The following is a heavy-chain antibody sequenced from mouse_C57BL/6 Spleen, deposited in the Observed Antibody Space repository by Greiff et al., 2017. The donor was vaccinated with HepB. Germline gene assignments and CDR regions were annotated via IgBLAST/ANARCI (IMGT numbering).Heavy chain of an antibody. CDR1: GFTFSSYG. Sequence: EVQLVESGGDLVKPGGSLKLSCAASGFTFSSYGMSWVRQTPDKRLEWVATISSGGSYTYYPDSVKGRFTISRDNAKNTLYLQMSSLKSEDTAMYYCARHLLTGSWFAYWGQGTLVTVSA. D-gene: IGHD4-1*01. CDR3: ARHLLTGSWFAY. J-gene: IGHJ3*01. V-gene: IGHV5-6*01. CDR2: ISSGGSYT.